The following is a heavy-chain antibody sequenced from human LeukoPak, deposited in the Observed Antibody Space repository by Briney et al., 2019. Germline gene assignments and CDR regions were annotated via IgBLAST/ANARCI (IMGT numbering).Heavy chain of an antibody. Sequence: GGSLRLSCAASGFTFSSYGMHWVSQAPGKVLEWVAFILYEGSNKYYADSVKGRLPISRGNSKNTLYLQMNSLRAEDTAVYYCAKASFWSGYYPPFDPWGQGTLVTVSS. CDR1: GFTFSSYG. CDR3: AKASFWSGYYPPFDP. D-gene: IGHD3-3*01. CDR2: ILYEGSNK. V-gene: IGHV3-30*02. J-gene: IGHJ5*02.